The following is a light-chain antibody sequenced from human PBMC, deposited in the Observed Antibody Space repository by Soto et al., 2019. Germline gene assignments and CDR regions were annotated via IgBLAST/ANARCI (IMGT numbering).Light chain of an antibody. Sequence: DIQMTQSPSTLSASVGDRVTITCRASQSISSWLAWYQQKPGKAPKLLIYKASTLKSGVPSRFSGSGSGTEFTLTISSLQPDDFATYYCQQYNRAWTFGQGTKVDI. CDR1: QSISSW. J-gene: IGKJ1*01. CDR3: QQYNRAWT. CDR2: KAS. V-gene: IGKV1-5*03.